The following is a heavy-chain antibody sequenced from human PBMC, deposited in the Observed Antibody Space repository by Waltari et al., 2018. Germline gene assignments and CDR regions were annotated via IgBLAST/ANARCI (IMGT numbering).Heavy chain of an antibody. D-gene: IGHD3-16*01. CDR3: ARGEYYYYGMDV. J-gene: IGHJ6*02. CDR1: GGSFSSSH. CDR2: IYYSGRT. V-gene: IGHV4-59*01. Sequence: VQLRESSPGLVKPSETLSLPLTVSGGSFSSSHWSWLRQHPGKGMDWIGYIYYSGRTNYNPSLKSRVTISVDTSKNQFSLKLSSVTAADTAVYYCARGEYYYYGMDVWGQGTTVTVSS.